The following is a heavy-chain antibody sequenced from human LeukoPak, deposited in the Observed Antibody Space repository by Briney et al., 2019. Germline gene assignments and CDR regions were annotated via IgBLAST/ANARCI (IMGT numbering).Heavy chain of an antibody. CDR3: ARQARGAVRKHWFDP. CDR2: IDPSDSYI. D-gene: IGHD6-6*01. V-gene: IGHV5-10-1*01. Sequence: GESLKISCKGSGYSFTSYWIGWVRQMPGKGLEWMGKIDPSDSYIDYSPSFDGHVTISADRSLSTAYLQWSSLKASDTALYYCARQARGAVRKHWFDPWGQGTLVTVSS. J-gene: IGHJ5*02. CDR1: GYSFTSYW.